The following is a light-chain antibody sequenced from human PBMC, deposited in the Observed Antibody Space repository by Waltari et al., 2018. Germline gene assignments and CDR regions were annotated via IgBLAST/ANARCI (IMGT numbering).Light chain of an antibody. V-gene: IGKV3-20*01. CDR3: QHYVRLPAT. CDR1: QSVGGT. J-gene: IGKJ1*01. CDR2: GAS. Sequence: ELVLTQSPGTLSLSPGERATPSCWASQSVGGTLAWYQQKPGQAPRLLIYGASSRATGIPDRFSGSGSGTEFSLTISRLEPEDFAVYYCQHYVRLPATFGQGTKVEIK.